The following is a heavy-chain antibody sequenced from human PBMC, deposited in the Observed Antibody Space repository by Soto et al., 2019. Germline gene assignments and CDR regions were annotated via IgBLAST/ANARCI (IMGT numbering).Heavy chain of an antibody. J-gene: IGHJ5*02. CDR2: ISHSGAEA. CDR1: GFTVATTG. CDR3: AKDWGSSDWFNWFNP. D-gene: IGHD6-19*01. V-gene: IGHV3-30*18. Sequence: QVQLVESGGGVVQPGGSLKLACAASGFTVATTGMHWVRQAPGKGLEWVAMISHSGAEAHYGDSVQGRFSISRDNAKKILYLQMSSLRPEDTAIYYCAKDWGSSDWFNWFNPWGQGVLVTVSS.